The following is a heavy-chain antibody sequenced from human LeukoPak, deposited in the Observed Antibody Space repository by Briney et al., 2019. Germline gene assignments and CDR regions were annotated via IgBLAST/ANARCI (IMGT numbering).Heavy chain of an antibody. CDR3: AQGDSYYDFLLSA. J-gene: IGHJ3*01. CDR2: ISSSSSTI. CDR1: GFTFSSYS. D-gene: IGHD3-3*01. V-gene: IGHV3-48*01. Sequence: GGSLRLSCAASGFTFSSYSMNWVRQAPGKGLEWVSYISSSSSTIFYAVSVKGRFTISRDNSKNTLYLQMSSLRVEDTAVYYCAQGDSYYDFLLSAWGQGTMVIVSS.